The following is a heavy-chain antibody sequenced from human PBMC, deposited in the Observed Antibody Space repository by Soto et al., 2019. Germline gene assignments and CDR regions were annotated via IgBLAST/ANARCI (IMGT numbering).Heavy chain of an antibody. CDR2: IDPSDSYT. Sequence: GESLKISCKGSGYSFTSYLISWVRQMPGKGLEWMGRIDPSDSYTNYSPSFQGHVTISADKSISTAYLQWSSPKASDTAMYYCARLLNRYDYVRGSYGFVHYWGKGXLVTVSS. V-gene: IGHV5-10-1*01. J-gene: IGHJ4*02. D-gene: IGHD3-16*02. CDR3: ARLLNRYDYVRGSYGFVHY. CDR1: GYSFTSYL.